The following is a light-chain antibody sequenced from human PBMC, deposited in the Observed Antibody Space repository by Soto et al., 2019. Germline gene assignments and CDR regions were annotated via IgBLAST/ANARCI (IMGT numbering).Light chain of an antibody. V-gene: IGKV2-30*01. Sequence: DVAMTQSPLSLSVTLGQPASISCTSSLSLVNSDGNSYLNWFHQRPGQSPRRLLYKASNRDSVVPDRFSGSGSGTDFALKISRVEAEDVGIYYCMQGRYWHSFGQGTRLEI. J-gene: IGKJ2*03. CDR2: KAS. CDR1: LSLVNSDGNSY. CDR3: MQGRYWHS.